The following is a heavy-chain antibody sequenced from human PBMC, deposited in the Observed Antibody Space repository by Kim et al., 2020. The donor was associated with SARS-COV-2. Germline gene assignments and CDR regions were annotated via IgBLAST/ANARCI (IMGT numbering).Heavy chain of an antibody. Sequence: GGSLRLSCAASGFTFDDYAMHWVRQAPGKGLEWVSGISWNSGNVDYADSVKGRFTISRDNAKNSLYLQMNSLRAEDTALYYCAKGKGPYYYYGMDVWGQGTTVTVSS. J-gene: IGHJ6*02. V-gene: IGHV3-9*01. CDR3: AKGKGPYYYYGMDV. CDR1: GFTFDDYA. CDR2: ISWNSGNV.